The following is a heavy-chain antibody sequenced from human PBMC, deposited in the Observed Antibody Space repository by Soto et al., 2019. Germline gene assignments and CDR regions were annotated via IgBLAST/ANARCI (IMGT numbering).Heavy chain of an antibody. V-gene: IGHV4-39*01. Sequence: QLQLQESGPGLVKPSETLSLTCTVSGGSISSSSYYWGWIRQPPGKGLEWIGSIYYSGSTYYNPSLKSRVTISEDTPKNRFSLRLSCVTAADTAVYYCARHPVNYGSGRYGMDVWGQGTTVTVS. J-gene: IGHJ6*02. CDR2: IYYSGST. CDR1: GGSISSSSYY. D-gene: IGHD3-10*01. CDR3: ARHPVNYGSGRYGMDV.